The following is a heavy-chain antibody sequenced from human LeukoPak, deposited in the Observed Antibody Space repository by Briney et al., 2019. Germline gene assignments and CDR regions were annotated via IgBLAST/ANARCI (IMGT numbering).Heavy chain of an antibody. CDR1: GYTFTSYG. CDR2: ISAYNGNT. CDR3: ARDSQDIVVVPAAPNWFDP. J-gene: IGHJ5*02. V-gene: IGHV1-18*01. D-gene: IGHD2-2*01. Sequence: ASVKVSSKASGYTFTSYGISWVRQAPGQGLEWMGWISAYNGNTNYAQKLQGRVTMTTDTSTSTAYMELRSLRSDDTAVYYCARDSQDIVVVPAAPNWFDPWGQGTLVTVSS.